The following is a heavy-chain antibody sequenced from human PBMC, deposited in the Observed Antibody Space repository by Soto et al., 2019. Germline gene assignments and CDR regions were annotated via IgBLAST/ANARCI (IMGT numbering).Heavy chain of an antibody. CDR1: GNTFTSYY. CDR2: INPSGGST. J-gene: IGHJ6*02. Sequence: GASVKVSWKASGNTFTSYYMHWGRQAPGQGLEWMGIINPSGGSTSYAQKFQGRVTMTRDTSASTVYMELSSLRSEDTAVYYCAREVGSANHYYYYGMDVWGQGTTVTVS. D-gene: IGHD2-15*01. V-gene: IGHV1-46*01. CDR3: AREVGSANHYYYYGMDV.